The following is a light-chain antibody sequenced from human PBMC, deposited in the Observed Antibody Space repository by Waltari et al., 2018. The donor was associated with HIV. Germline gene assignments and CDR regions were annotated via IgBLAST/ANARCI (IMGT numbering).Light chain of an antibody. J-gene: IGLJ2*01. V-gene: IGLV1-40*01. CDR3: QSYDSSLTGSV. CDR1: SSNIGAGYD. CDR2: GSG. Sequence: QSVLTQPPSVSGAPGQRVTISCTGSSSNIGAGYDIHWYQQLPGKAPKLPIYGSGNRPSGVPDRFSGSKSGTSASLAITGLQAEDEADYYCQSYDSSLTGSVFGGGTKLTVL.